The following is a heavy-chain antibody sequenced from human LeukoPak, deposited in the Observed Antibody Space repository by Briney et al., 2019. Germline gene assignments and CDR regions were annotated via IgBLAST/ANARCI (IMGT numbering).Heavy chain of an antibody. J-gene: IGHJ4*02. CDR1: GFSFSSYA. Sequence: GGSLRLSCGASGFSFSSYAMSWVRQAPGKGLEWVSSSSGSGENTYYTDSVKGRFTISRDNFKSTLYLQMNSLRAEDTAVYYCGKDRPNYYHSSGHYYKQNGDYWGQGTLVTVSS. CDR3: GKDRPNYYHSSGHYYKQNGDY. D-gene: IGHD3-22*01. CDR2: SSGSGENT. V-gene: IGHV3-23*01.